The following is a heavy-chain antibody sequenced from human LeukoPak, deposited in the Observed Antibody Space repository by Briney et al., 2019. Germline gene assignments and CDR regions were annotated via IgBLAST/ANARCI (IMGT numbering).Heavy chain of an antibody. V-gene: IGHV1-69*01. D-gene: IGHD6-19*01. CDR3: VLAVAGTGYFQH. CDR2: ITPIFGTS. J-gene: IGHJ1*01. CDR1: GGTFSSYG. Sequence: VKVSCKASGGTFSSYGINWVRLAPGQGLEWMGGITPIFGTSTYAQQFQVRVTITADESTSTAYMELSRLRSEDTAVYHCVLAVAGTGYFQHWGQGTLVTVSS.